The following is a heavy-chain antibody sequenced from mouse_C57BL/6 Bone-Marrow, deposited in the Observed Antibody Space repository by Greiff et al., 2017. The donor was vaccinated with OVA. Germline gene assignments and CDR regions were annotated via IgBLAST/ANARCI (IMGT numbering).Heavy chain of an antibody. CDR1: GYAFSSSW. J-gene: IGHJ3*01. D-gene: IGHD3-1*01. Sequence: VQLKESGPELVKPGASVKISCKASGYAFSSSWMNWVKQRPGKGLEWIGRIYPGDGDTNYNGKFKGKATLTADKSSSTAYMQLSSLTSEDAAVYFCARSGGRGFAYWGQGTLVTVSA. V-gene: IGHV1-82*01. CDR2: IYPGDGDT. CDR3: ARSGGRGFAY.